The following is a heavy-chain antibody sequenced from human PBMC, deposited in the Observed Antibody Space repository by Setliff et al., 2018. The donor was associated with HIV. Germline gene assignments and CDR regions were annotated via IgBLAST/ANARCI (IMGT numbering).Heavy chain of an antibody. CDR2: INPSGTYT. D-gene: IGHD1-7*01. Sequence: ASVKVSCTTSGDTFTNYYMHWVRQAPGQGPEWLGIINPSGTYTSYAQKFQGRVTMTRDTSTTTVYMELSGLRSEDTAVYFCARSLGGLAVPSKNYFDPWGQGNLVTVSS. V-gene: IGHV1-46*01. CDR3: ARSLGGLAVPSKNYFDP. J-gene: IGHJ5*02. CDR1: GDTFTNYY.